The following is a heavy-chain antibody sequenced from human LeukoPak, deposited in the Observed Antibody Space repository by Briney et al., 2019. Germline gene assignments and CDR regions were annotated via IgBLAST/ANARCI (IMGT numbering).Heavy chain of an antibody. J-gene: IGHJ5*02. CDR2: IYYSGST. CDR1: GGSISSYY. Sequence: SETLSLTCTVSGGSISSYYWSWIRQPPGKGLEWIGYIYYSGSTNYNPSLKSRVTISVDTSKNQFSLKLSSVTAADTAVYYCARVVVALRGAFDPWGQGTLVTVSS. V-gene: IGHV4-59*12. CDR3: ARVVVALRGAFDP. D-gene: IGHD3-22*01.